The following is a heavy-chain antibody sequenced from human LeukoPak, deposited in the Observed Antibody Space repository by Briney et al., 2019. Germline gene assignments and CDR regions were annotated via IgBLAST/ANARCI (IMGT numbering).Heavy chain of an antibody. V-gene: IGHV1-18*01. D-gene: IGHD3-10*01. CDR2: ISAYKGNT. CDR3: ASDGLSITMVRGVGGDDAFDI. J-gene: IGHJ3*02. Sequence: GASVKVSCKASGYTFTSYGISWVRQAPGQGLEWMGWISAYKGNTNYAQKLQGRVTMTTDTSTSTAYMELRSLRSHDTAVYSCASDGLSITMVRGVGGDDAFDIWGQGTMVTVSS. CDR1: GYTFTSYG.